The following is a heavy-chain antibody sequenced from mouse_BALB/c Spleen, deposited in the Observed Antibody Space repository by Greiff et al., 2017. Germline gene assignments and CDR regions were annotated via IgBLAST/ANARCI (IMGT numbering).Heavy chain of an antibody. CDR2: ISSGSSTI. CDR1: GFTFSSFG. CDR3: ASLYGYYFDY. J-gene: IGHJ2*01. D-gene: IGHD2-10*02. V-gene: IGHV5-17*02. Sequence: EVKVVESGGGLVQPGGSRKLSCAASGFTFSSFGMHWVRQAPEKGLEWVAYISSGSSTIYYADTVKGRFTISRDNPKNTLFLQMTSLRSEDTAMYYCASLYGYYFDYWGQGTTLTVSS.